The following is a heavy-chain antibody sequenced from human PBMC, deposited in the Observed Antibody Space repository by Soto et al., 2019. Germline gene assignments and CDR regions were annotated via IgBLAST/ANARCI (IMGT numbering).Heavy chain of an antibody. CDR2: IYSGGST. D-gene: IGHD4-17*01. J-gene: IGHJ3*02. CDR1: GFTVSSNY. CDR3: ASMSTVTQSDAFDI. Sequence: GGSLRLSCAASGFTVSSNYMSWVRQAPGKGLEWVSVIYSGGSTYYADSVKGRFTISRDNSKNTLYLQMNSLRAEDTAVYYCASMSTVTQSDAFDIWGQGTMVTVSS. V-gene: IGHV3-53*01.